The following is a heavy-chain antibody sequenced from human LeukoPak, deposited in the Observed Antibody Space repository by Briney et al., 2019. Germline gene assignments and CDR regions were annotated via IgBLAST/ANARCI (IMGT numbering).Heavy chain of an antibody. D-gene: IGHD6-19*01. CDR2: MYYSGSA. CDR3: ARDRWLDF. Sequence: SETLSLTCTVSGGSISSSSYYWGWIRQPPGKGLEWIGSMYYSGSAYYNPSLKSRVTISVDTSKNQFSLRLSSVTAADTALYYCARDRWLDFWGQGTLVTVSS. V-gene: IGHV4-39*07. CDR1: GGSISSSSYY. J-gene: IGHJ4*02.